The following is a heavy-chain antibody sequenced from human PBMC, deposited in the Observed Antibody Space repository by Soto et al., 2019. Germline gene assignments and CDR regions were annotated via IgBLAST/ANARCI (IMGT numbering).Heavy chain of an antibody. V-gene: IGHV3-21*01. D-gene: IGHD3-3*01. J-gene: IGHJ4*02. CDR2: ISSSSSYI. CDR1: GFTFSSYS. Sequence: GSLRLSCAASGFTFSSYSMNWVRQAPGNGLEWVSSISSSSSYIYYADSVKGRFTISRDNAKNSLYLQMNSLRAEDTAVYYCASGGTDTIFGVVTPFDYWGQGTLVTVSS. CDR3: ASGGTDTIFGVVTPFDY.